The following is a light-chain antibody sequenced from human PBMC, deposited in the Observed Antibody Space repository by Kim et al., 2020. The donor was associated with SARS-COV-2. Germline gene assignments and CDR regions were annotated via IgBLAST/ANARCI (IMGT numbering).Light chain of an antibody. V-gene: IGLV2-18*02. CDR2: EVS. J-gene: IGLJ2*01. Sequence: GQSVTISCTGTRSDVGSYNRVSWYQQPPGTAPKLMIYEVSNRPSGVPDRFSGSKSGNTASLTISGLQAEDEADYYCSSYTSSSTPVFGGGTQLTVL. CDR3: SSYTSSSTPV. CDR1: RSDVGSYNR.